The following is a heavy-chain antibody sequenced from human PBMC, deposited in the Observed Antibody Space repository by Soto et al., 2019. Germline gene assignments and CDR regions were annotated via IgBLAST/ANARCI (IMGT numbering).Heavy chain of an antibody. CDR1: GGSISSYY. V-gene: IGHV4-59*01. J-gene: IGHJ4*02. D-gene: IGHD5-18*01. CDR2: IYYSGST. Sequence: QVQLQESGPGLVKPSETLSLTCTVSGGSISSYYWSWIRQPPGKGLEWIGYIYYSGSTNYNPSLKSRVTISVDTSKNQFSLKLSSVTAADTAVYYCAGTQVDTAMVDYWGQGTLVTVSS. CDR3: AGTQVDTAMVDY.